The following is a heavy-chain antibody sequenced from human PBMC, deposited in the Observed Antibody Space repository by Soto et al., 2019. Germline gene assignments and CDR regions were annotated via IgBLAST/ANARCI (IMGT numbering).Heavy chain of an antibody. J-gene: IGHJ2*01. V-gene: IGHV4-59*01. Sequence: TETLSLTCTVSGGSITDYYWSWIRQPPGKALEWIGYGYHSVSIHYNPSLKTRVTISVDTSENQFSLRLSSVTAADTAVYYCARAFAGFGAYWYFDLWGRGTLVTVSS. CDR1: GGSITDYY. CDR2: GYHSVSI. D-gene: IGHD3-16*01. CDR3: ARAFAGFGAYWYFDL.